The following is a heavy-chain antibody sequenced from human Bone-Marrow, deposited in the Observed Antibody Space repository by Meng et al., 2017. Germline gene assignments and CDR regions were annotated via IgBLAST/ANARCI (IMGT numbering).Heavy chain of an antibody. Sequence: ESLKFSCAVSGFTFSSYCMSWVRQAPGKGLEWVATIKQDGSDKSYVDSVKGRFTISRDNAKNTLYLQMNSLRAEDTAVYYCAKIGYYFDYWGQGTLVTVSS. J-gene: IGHJ4*02. CDR3: AKIGYYFDY. D-gene: IGHD5-12*01. V-gene: IGHV3-7*03. CDR2: IKQDGSDK. CDR1: GFTFSSYC.